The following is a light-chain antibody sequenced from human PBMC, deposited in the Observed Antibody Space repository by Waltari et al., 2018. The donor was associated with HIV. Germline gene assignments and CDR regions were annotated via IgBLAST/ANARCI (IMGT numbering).Light chain of an antibody. Sequence: QSVLSQPPSASGTPGQRVTMSCSGSSSNIGRNTVNWYQQLPGPAPKLLIYTNNQRPSGVPDRFSGSKSGTSASLAISGLQSEDEADYYCAAWDDSVNGRVFGGGTKLTVL. J-gene: IGLJ2*01. CDR2: TNN. CDR3: AAWDDSVNGRV. V-gene: IGLV1-44*01. CDR1: SSNIGRNT.